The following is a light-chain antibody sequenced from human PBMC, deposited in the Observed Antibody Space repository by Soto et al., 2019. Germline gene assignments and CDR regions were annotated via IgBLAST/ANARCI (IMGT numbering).Light chain of an antibody. CDR2: DAS. CDR3: QQHISWPLT. J-gene: IGKJ4*01. CDR1: QSVTNS. V-gene: IGKV3-11*01. Sequence: EIVLTQAPATLSLSPGERATLSCRASQSVTNSLAWYQQKPGQAPRLLVYDASNRATGIPTRFSGSGSGTDFTLNISNLEPEDFAVYYCQQHISWPLTFGGGTKVEI.